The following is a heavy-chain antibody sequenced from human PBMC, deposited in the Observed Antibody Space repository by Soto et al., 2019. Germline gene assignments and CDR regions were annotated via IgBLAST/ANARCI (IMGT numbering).Heavy chain of an antibody. V-gene: IGHV3-30-3*01. D-gene: IGHD2-21*02. Sequence: QVQLVESGGGVVQPGRSLRLSCAASGFTFSSYAMHWVRQAPGKGLEWVAVISYDGSNKYYADSVKGRFTISRDNSKNTLYLQMNSLRAEETAVYYCARESGDLDYWGQGTLVTVSS. CDR2: ISYDGSNK. CDR1: GFTFSSYA. CDR3: ARESGDLDY. J-gene: IGHJ4*02.